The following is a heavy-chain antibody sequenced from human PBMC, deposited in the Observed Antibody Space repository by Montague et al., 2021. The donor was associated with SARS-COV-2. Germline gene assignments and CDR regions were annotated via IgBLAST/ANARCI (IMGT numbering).Heavy chain of an antibody. CDR3: ARVSDFWSGYYTAVGAFDI. CDR1: GGSISSYY. J-gene: IGHJ3*02. CDR2: IYYSGST. Sequence: SQTLSLTCTVSGGSISSYYWSWIRQPPGKGLEWIGYIYYSGSTNYNPSLKSRATISVDTSKNQFSLKLSSVTAADTAVYYCARVSDFWSGYYTAVGAFDIWGQGTMVTVSS. V-gene: IGHV4-59*01. D-gene: IGHD3-3*01.